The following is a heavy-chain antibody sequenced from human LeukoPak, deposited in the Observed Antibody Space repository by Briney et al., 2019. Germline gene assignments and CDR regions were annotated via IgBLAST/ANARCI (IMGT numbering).Heavy chain of an antibody. J-gene: IGHJ4*02. V-gene: IGHV1-2*02. CDR3: ARGGEWELLPYFDY. CDR1: GYTFTGYY. D-gene: IGHD1-26*01. CDR2: INPNSGGT. Sequence: ASVKVSCKASGYTFTGYYMHWVRQAPGQGLEWMGWINPNSGGTNYAQKFQGRVTMTRDTSISTAYMELSSLRSEDTAVYYCARGGEWELLPYFDYWGQGTLVTVSS.